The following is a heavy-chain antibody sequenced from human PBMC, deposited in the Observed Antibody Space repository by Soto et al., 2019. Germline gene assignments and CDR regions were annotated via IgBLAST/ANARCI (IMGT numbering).Heavy chain of an antibody. J-gene: IGHJ3*02. V-gene: IGHV1-46*01. D-gene: IGHD6-13*01. CDR1: GYIFTSYY. CDR2: INPSDDTT. CDR3: ARAVGWQLDGLDI. Sequence: QIQLLQSGAEAKNPGASVKVSCKASGYIFTSYYIHWVRQAPGQGLEWMGVINPSDDTTSYAPNFQGRVTMTRDTSTSTGYMELSSLRSEDTAVYYCARAVGWQLDGLDIWGQGTTVTVSS.